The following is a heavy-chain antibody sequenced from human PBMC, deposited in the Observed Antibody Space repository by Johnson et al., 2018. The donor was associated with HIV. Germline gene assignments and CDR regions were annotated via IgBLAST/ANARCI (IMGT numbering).Heavy chain of an antibody. CDR1: GFTFDDYA. CDR3: AKDRSLLDAFDI. D-gene: IGHD3-10*01. CDR2: ISWNSGSI. J-gene: IGHJ3*02. Sequence: VQLVESGGGLVQPGRSLRLSCAASGFTFDDYAMHWVRQAPGKGLEWVSGISWNSGSIAYADSVKGRFTISIDNSKNTLYLQMNSLRGGDTAVYYVAKDRSLLDAFDIWGQGTMVTVSS. V-gene: IGHV3-9*01.